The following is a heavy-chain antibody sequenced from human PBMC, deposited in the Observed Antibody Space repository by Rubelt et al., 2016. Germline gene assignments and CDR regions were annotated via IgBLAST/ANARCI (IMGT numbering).Heavy chain of an antibody. CDR3: ARDRLLDDSSGGDAVDI. J-gene: IGHJ3*02. D-gene: IGHD3-22*01. Sequence: QVQLVQSGAEVKKPGSSVKVYCKASGGTFSSYAISWVRQATGQGHEWMGRIIPILGIANYAQKFQGRVTITADESTSTADMELSSLRSEDTGVYYCARDRLLDDSSGGDAVDIWGQGTMVTVSS. V-gene: IGHV1-69*04. CDR2: IIPILGIA. CDR1: GGTFSSYA.